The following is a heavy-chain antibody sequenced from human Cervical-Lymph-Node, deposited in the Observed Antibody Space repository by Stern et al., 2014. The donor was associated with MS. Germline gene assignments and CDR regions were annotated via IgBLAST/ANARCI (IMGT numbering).Heavy chain of an antibody. V-gene: IGHV4-31*03. Sequence: QVQLQESGPGLVKPSQTLSLTCTVSGGSISSGGYYWSWIRQPPGKGLEWIGYIYYSGSTYYNPSLKSRLTISVDTSKNQFFLTLNSVTAADTAVYYCARDPGFNSGGLGDAFDIWGQGTMVTVSS. CDR2: IYYSGST. CDR3: ARDPGFNSGGLGDAFDI. CDR1: GGSISSGGYY. J-gene: IGHJ3*02. D-gene: IGHD1-1*01.